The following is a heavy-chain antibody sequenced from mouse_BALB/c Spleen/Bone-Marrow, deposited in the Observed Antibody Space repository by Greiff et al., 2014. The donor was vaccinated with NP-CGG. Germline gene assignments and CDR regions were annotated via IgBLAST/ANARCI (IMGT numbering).Heavy chain of an antibody. D-gene: IGHD2-10*02. Sequence: EVKLVESGGGLVKPGGSLKLSCAASGFTFSSYTTYWVRQTPEKRLEWVATISTGGSYTDYPESVKGRFTISRDNAKNTLYLQMSSLKSEDAAMYYCTRDQRYGNYIYAMDYWGQGTSVTVSS. CDR3: TRDQRYGNYIYAMDY. CDR1: GFTFSSYT. V-gene: IGHV5-6-4*01. CDR2: ISTGGSYT. J-gene: IGHJ4*01.